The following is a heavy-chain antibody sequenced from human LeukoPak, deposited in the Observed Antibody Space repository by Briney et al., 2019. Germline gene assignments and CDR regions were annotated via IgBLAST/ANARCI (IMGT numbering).Heavy chain of an antibody. D-gene: IGHD3-22*01. CDR3: ARDHYDSSGY. V-gene: IGHV3-21*01. CDR1: GFTFSSYS. Sequence: GGSLRLSCAASGFTFSSYSMNWVRQAPGKGLQWVSSISSSGKYIYYADSVKGRFTISRDNAKNSLFLQMNSLRTEDTAVYYCARDHYDSSGYWGQGTLVTVSS. CDR2: ISSSGKYI. J-gene: IGHJ4*02.